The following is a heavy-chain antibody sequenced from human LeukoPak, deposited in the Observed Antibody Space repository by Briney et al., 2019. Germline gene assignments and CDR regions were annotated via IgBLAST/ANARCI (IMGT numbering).Heavy chain of an antibody. V-gene: IGHV1-46*01. CDR3: ARVGGGVDY. Sequence: GASVKVSCTAPGYTFTSYHIYWVRQAPGQGLEWMGIINPSGGGTGYSQKFQGRVTMTRDTPTSTAYMELSSLRSEDTALYYCARVGGGVDYWGQGTLVTDSS. CDR1: GYTFTSYH. CDR2: INPSGGGT. D-gene: IGHD3-16*01. J-gene: IGHJ4*02.